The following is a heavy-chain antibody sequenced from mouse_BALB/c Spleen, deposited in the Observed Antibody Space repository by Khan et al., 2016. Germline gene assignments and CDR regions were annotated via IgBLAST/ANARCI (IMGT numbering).Heavy chain of an antibody. CDR3: APIAAATGY. CDR2: INSGGAT. Sequence: EVELVESGGGLVKPGGSLKLSCEASGFTFRSYAMSWVRQTPEKRLEWVASINSGGATYYADSVKGRFTISRDNARNILYLQRSSLSSEDTDMYYCAPIAAATGYWGQGTTLTVSS. D-gene: IGHD1-2*01. V-gene: IGHV5-6-5*01. J-gene: IGHJ2*01. CDR1: GFTFRSYA.